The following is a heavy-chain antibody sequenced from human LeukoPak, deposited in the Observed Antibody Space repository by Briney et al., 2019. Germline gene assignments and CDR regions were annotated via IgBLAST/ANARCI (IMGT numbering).Heavy chain of an antibody. CDR1: GYTFTSYD. CDR2: MNPNSGNT. Sequence: ASVKVSCKASGYTFTSYDINWVRQATGQGLEWMGWMNPNSGNTGYAQKFQGRVTMTRNTSLSTAYMELSSLRSEDTAVYYCARSRVVVAATFVAYYYGMDVWGQGTTVTVSS. V-gene: IGHV1-8*01. D-gene: IGHD2-15*01. CDR3: ARSRVVVAATFVAYYYGMDV. J-gene: IGHJ6*02.